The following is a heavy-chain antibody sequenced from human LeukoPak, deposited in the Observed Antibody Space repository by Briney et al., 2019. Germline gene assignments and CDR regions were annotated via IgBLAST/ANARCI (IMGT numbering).Heavy chain of an antibody. D-gene: IGHD3-16*01. CDR3: AGVKRKLWRGEVDYFHY. CDR2: IYIGGST. Sequence: PGGSLRLSCAAPGFTVSSSYMRWVRQAPGKGLEWVSVIYIGGSTYYADSVKGRFTISRDNSKSTLYLQMNSLKAEDTAVYYCAGVKRKLWRGEVDYFHYWGQGTLVTVSS. V-gene: IGHV3-53*01. J-gene: IGHJ4*02. CDR1: GFTVSSSY.